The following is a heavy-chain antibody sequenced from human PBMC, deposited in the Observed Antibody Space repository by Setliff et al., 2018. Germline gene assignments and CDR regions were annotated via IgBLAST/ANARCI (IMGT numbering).Heavy chain of an antibody. D-gene: IGHD6-19*01. CDR1: GFTFSSYA. CDR3: IRDTSGRDAFDI. J-gene: IGHJ3*02. V-gene: IGHV3-23*01. CDR2: ISGYGSRT. Sequence: LRLSCAASGFTFSSYAMTWVRQAPGKRLEWVSGISGYGSRTYYADSVKGRSTISRDNSQNTMYLQMNSLRAEDTAVYYCIRDTSGRDAFDIWGQGTMVTVSS.